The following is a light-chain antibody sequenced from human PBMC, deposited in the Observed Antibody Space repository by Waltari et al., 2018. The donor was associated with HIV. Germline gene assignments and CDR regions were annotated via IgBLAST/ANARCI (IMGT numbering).Light chain of an antibody. CDR2: NNK. Sequence: QSVLPQPPSATGTRGQRVTIYCSGRRYNLGGTSVTWYPQLPGTAPRLLIYNNKQRPSGVPDRFSGSKSGTSASLAISGLQSEDEADYYCAAWDDGLNALFGGGTKLTVL. V-gene: IGLV1-44*01. J-gene: IGLJ2*01. CDR3: AAWDDGLNAL. CDR1: RYNLGGTS.